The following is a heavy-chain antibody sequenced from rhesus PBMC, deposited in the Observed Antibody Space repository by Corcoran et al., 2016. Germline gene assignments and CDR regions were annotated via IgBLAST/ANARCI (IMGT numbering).Heavy chain of an antibody. V-gene: IGHV4-165*02. CDR2: IGGSSGTT. J-gene: IGHJ5-1*01. Sequence: QVQLQESGPGLVKPSETLSLTCAVSGGSISTYYWNWIRQHPGKGLVGNGYIGGSSGTTYYTPSFKSRVTISTDTSKNTFSLKLSSVTAADTAVYYCARNGGDGGFDVWGAGVLVTVSS. D-gene: IGHD2-33*01. CDR3: ARNGGDGGFDV. CDR1: GGSISTYY.